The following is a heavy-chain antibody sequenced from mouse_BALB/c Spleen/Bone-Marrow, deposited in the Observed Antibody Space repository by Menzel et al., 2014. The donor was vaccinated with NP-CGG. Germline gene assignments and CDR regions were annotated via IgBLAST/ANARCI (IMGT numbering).Heavy chain of an antibody. CDR3: TNTIGNAY. CDR2: ILPGSGRT. CDR1: GYTFSSYW. V-gene: IGHV1-9*01. D-gene: IGHD2-1*01. J-gene: IGHJ3*01. Sequence: QVQLKQSGAELMKPGASVKISCKATGYTFSSYWIEWVKQRPGHGLEWIGEILPGSGRTNYNEKFKGKATFTADTSSTTAYMQLSSPTSEDSAVYYCTNTIGNAYWGRGTLVTVSA.